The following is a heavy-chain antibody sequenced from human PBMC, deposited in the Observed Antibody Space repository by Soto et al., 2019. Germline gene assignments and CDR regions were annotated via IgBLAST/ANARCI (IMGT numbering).Heavy chain of an antibody. D-gene: IGHD5-12*01. V-gene: IGHV1-69*12. CDR2: IVPIVDTS. CDR1: GGTFSSYA. Sequence: QVQLVQSGAVVRQPASSVKVSCKTSGGTFSSYAISWVRQAPGQGLEWMGGIVPIVDTSTYAQKFQGRVTITADESTSTVYMALGSLRADDTAVYYCVRVVALPGYRVNGGQGTLVTVSS. CDR3: VRVVALPGYRVN. J-gene: IGHJ4*02.